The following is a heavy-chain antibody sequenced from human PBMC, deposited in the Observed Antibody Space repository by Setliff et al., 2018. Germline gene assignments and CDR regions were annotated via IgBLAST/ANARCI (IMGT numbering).Heavy chain of an antibody. CDR3: ARGYSYGPIWGDAFDI. CDR2: MNPNSGNT. Sequence: ASVKVSCKASGYTFTSYDINWVRQATGQGLEWMGWMNPNSGNTGYAQKFQGRLTMTRNTSINTAYMELSSLRSEDTAVYYCARGYSYGPIWGDAFDIWGQGTMVTVS. CDR1: GYTFTSYD. D-gene: IGHD5-18*01. V-gene: IGHV1-8*01. J-gene: IGHJ3*02.